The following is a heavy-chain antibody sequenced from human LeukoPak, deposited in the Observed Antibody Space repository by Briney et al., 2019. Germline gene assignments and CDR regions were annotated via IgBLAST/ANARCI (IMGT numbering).Heavy chain of an antibody. CDR3: ARHVHVSMIVVILSDYFDY. CDR1: GGSISSYY. D-gene: IGHD3-22*01. V-gene: IGHV4-4*07. CDR2: IYTSGST. Sequence: PSETLPLTCTVSGGSISSYYWSWIRQPAGKGLEWIGRIYTSGSTSYNPSLKSRVTMSVDTSKNQFSLRLTSVTAADTAVYYCARHVHVSMIVVILSDYFDYWGRGTLVSVSS. J-gene: IGHJ4*02.